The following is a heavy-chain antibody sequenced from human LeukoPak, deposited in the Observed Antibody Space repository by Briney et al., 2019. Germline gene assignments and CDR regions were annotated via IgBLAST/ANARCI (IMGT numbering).Heavy chain of an antibody. D-gene: IGHD5-24*01. V-gene: IGHV1-46*01. Sequence: ASVKFSCKASGYIFTDYYMHWVRQAPAQGLEWMGIINPSGGTTTYAQRFHGRVTMTRDTSTSTVFMELSSLSSEDTAVYYCAREGHEMATLDYWGQGTLVTVSS. CDR1: GYIFTDYY. CDR3: AREGHEMATLDY. J-gene: IGHJ4*02. CDR2: INPSGGTT.